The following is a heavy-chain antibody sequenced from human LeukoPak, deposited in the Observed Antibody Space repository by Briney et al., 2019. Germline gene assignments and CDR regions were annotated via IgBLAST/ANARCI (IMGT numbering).Heavy chain of an antibody. D-gene: IGHD2-2*01. CDR2: ISGSGGST. J-gene: IGHJ4*02. V-gene: IGHV3-23*01. CDR1: GFTFSGYA. CDR3: AKDGYIVVVPAATGLDY. Sequence: PGGSLRLSCAASGFTFSGYAMSWVRQAPGKGLEWVSAISGSGGSTYYADSVKGRFTISRDNSKNTLYLQMNSLRAEDTAVYYCAKDGYIVVVPAATGLDYWGQGTLVTVSS.